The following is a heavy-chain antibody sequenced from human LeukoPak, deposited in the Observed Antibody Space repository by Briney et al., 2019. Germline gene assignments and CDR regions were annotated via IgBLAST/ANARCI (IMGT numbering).Heavy chain of an antibody. CDR2: ISGSGDST. Sequence: GGSLRLSCAASGFTFSSYAMSWVRQAPGKGLEWVSAISGSGDSTYYADSVKGRFTISRDNSKNTLYLQMNSLRAEDTAVYYCAKELGRSIVGATKERGKFDYWGQGTLVTVSS. CDR3: AKELGRSIVGATKERGKFDY. D-gene: IGHD1-26*01. J-gene: IGHJ4*02. CDR1: GFTFSSYA. V-gene: IGHV3-23*01.